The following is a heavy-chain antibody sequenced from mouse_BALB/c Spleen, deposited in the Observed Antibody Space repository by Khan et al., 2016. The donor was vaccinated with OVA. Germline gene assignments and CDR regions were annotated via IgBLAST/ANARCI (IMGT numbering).Heavy chain of an antibody. J-gene: IGHJ3*01. D-gene: IGHD2-1*01. CDR3: ANGNYGWFAY. V-gene: IGHV5-9-1*01. CDR2: ISSAGTYT. CDR1: GFTFSSFA. Sequence: EVELVESGGGLVKPGGSLKLSCAASGFTFSSFAMSWVRQTPEKSLEWVATISSAGTYTFYPDSLKGRFTISRDNAKNTLYRQMNSLRSEDTAMYYCANGNYGWFAYWGQGTLVTVSA.